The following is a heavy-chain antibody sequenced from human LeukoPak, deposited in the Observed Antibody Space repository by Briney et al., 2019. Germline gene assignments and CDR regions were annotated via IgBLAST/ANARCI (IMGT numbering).Heavy chain of an antibody. CDR1: GFTFSSYS. Sequence: GGSLRLSCAASGFTFSSYSMTWVRQAPGKGLEWVSSISSSSSYIYYADSVKGRFTISRDNAKNSLYLQMNSLRAEDTAVYYCARDVLLWFGEFEYFDYWGQGTLVTVSS. CDR2: ISSSSSYI. V-gene: IGHV3-21*01. J-gene: IGHJ4*02. CDR3: ARDVLLWFGEFEYFDY. D-gene: IGHD3-10*01.